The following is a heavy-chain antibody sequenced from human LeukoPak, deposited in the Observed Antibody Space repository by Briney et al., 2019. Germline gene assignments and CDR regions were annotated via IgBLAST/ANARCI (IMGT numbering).Heavy chain of an antibody. CDR2: ISNSGSTI. J-gene: IGHJ5*02. CDR1: GFLFSSYS. V-gene: IGHV3-48*04. D-gene: IGHD2-2*01. Sequence: GGSLRLSCAASGFLFSSYSMNWVRQAPGMGLEWVSYISNSGSTIYYADSMKGRFTISRDNAKNSLYLQMNSLRPEDTAVYYCARAGEDVVLGPAPVGGSPYNWFDPWGQGTLVTVSS. CDR3: ARAGEDVVLGPAPVGGSPYNWFDP.